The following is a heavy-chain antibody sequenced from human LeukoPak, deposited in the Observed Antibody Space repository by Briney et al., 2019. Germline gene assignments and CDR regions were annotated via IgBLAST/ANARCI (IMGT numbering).Heavy chain of an antibody. J-gene: IGHJ3*02. Sequence: GGSLRLSCAASGFTPTTYWMHWVRQAPGKGLGWVSRINSDGKITTYADSVKGRLTISGDYAKNTLYLQMNSLRAEDTAAYYCARDSGHDAFDIWGQGTTVTVSS. CDR3: ARDSGHDAFDI. CDR1: GFTPTTYW. CDR2: INSDGKIT. V-gene: IGHV3-74*01.